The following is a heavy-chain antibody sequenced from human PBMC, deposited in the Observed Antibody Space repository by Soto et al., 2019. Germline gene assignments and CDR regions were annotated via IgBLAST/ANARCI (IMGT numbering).Heavy chain of an antibody. CDR2: ISAYNGNT. Sequence: GASVKVSCKASGYTFTSYGISWVRQAPGQGLEWMGWISAYNGNTNYAQKLQGRVTMTTDTSTSTAYMELRSLRSDDTAVYYCARDKQLVSAGLWWFDPWGQGTLVTVSS. CDR1: GYTFTSYG. V-gene: IGHV1-18*01. CDR3: ARDKQLVSAGLWWFDP. J-gene: IGHJ5*02. D-gene: IGHD6-13*01.